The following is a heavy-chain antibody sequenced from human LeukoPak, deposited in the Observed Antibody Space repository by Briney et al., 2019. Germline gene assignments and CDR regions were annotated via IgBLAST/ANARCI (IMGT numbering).Heavy chain of an antibody. J-gene: IGHJ4*02. CDR1: GFTFSSYS. D-gene: IGHD6-6*01. CDR2: IRSKAYGGTT. V-gene: IGHV3-49*04. CDR3: TRVRSAARPGPCDY. Sequence: GGSLRLSCAASGFTFSSYSMNWVRQAPGKGLEWVGFIRSKAYGGTTEYAASVKGRFTISRDDSKSIAYLQMNSLKTEDTAVYYCTRVRSAARPGPCDYWGQGTLVTVSS.